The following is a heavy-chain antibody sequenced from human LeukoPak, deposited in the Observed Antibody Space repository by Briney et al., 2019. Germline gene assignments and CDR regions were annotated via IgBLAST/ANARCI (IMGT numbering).Heavy chain of an antibody. Sequence: GGSLRLSCAASGFTFSSYSMNWVRQAPGKGLEWVSYISSSSTIYYADSVKGRFTISRDNSKNTLYLQMNSLRAEDTAVYYCAKDPHVTPNAVDYWGQGTLVTVSS. CDR1: GFTFSSYS. CDR3: AKDPHVTPNAVDY. J-gene: IGHJ4*02. CDR2: ISSSSTI. V-gene: IGHV3-48*01. D-gene: IGHD1-1*01.